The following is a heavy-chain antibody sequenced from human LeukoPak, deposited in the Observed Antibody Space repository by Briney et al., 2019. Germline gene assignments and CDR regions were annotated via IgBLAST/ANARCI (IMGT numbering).Heavy chain of an antibody. CDR1: GITLSNYG. Sequence: QAGGSLRLSCAVSGITLSNYGMSWVRQAPGKGLEWVANIKEDGSRQYYVDSVKGRFTISRDNAKNSLYLQMNSLRVEDTAVYYCARDGGGYDSWGQGTLVTVSS. CDR3: ARDGGGYDS. V-gene: IGHV3-7*01. D-gene: IGHD5-24*01. CDR2: IKEDGSRQ. J-gene: IGHJ5*01.